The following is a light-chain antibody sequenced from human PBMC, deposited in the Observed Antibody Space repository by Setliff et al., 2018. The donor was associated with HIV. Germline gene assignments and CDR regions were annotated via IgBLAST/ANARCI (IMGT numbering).Light chain of an antibody. V-gene: IGLV2-18*02. CDR1: SSDVGSYNR. CDR3: SSYTSTSTLFV. Sequence: QSALTQPPSVSGSPGQSVTISCTGTSSDVGSYNRVSWYQQPPGKAPKLRIYDVSNRPSGVSNRFSGSKSGNTASLTISGLQAEDEADYYCSSYTSTSTLFVFGTGTKVTVL. CDR2: DVS. J-gene: IGLJ1*01.